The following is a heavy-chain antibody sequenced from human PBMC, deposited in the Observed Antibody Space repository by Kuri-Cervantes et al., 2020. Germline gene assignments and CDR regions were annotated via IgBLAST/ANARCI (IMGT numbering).Heavy chain of an antibody. Sequence: ASVKDTCKVSGYTLTELSMHWVRQAPGKGLEWMGGFDPEDGKTIYAQKYQGRVTMTEDTSTDTAYMELSSLRSEDTAVYYCASMTGLEIGFDCWGQGTLVTVSS. CDR1: GYTLTELS. J-gene: IGHJ4*02. CDR3: ASMTGLEIGFDC. D-gene: IGHD1-1*01. CDR2: FDPEDGKT. V-gene: IGHV1-24*01.